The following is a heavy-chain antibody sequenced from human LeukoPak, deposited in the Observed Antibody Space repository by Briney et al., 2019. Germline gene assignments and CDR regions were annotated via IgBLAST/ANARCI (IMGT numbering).Heavy chain of an antibody. Sequence: GGSLRLSCAASGFPFRNYVIHWVRQAPGKGLEWVANINEDGSYKFHADSVKGRLTISRDNSKNSLYLQMSSLRADDTAVYYCARDATRGGDNDYWGQGTRVIVSS. CDR2: INEDGSYK. D-gene: IGHD2-21*02. V-gene: IGHV3-7*01. CDR1: GFPFRNYV. CDR3: ARDATRGGDNDY. J-gene: IGHJ4*02.